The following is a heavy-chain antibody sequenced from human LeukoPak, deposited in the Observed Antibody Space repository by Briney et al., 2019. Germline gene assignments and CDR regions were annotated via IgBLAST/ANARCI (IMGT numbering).Heavy chain of an antibody. Sequence: ASVKVSCKASGGTFSSYAISWVRQAPGQGLEWMGWMNPNSGNTGYAQKFQGRVTMTRNTSISTAYMELSSLRSEDTAVYYCARGIWSGYYWDYWGQGTLVTVSS. CDR3: ARGIWSGYYWDY. V-gene: IGHV1-8*02. CDR1: GGTFSSYA. D-gene: IGHD3-3*01. J-gene: IGHJ4*02. CDR2: MNPNSGNT.